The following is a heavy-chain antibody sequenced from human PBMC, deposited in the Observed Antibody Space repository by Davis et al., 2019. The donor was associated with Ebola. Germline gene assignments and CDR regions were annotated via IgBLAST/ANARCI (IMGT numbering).Heavy chain of an antibody. CDR1: GGSISSYY. CDR2: IYYSGST. D-gene: IGHD3-10*01. V-gene: IGHV4-59*08. Sequence: SETLSLTCTVSGGSISSYYWSWIRQPPGKGLEWIGYIYYSGSTNYNPSLKSRVTISVDTSKNQFSLKLSSVTAADTAVYCCARTGWFGELVGYYYGMDVWGQGTTVTVSS. J-gene: IGHJ6*02. CDR3: ARTGWFGELVGYYYGMDV.